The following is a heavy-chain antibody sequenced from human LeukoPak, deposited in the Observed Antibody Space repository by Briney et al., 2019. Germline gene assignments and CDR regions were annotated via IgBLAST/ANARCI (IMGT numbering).Heavy chain of an antibody. D-gene: IGHD5-18*01. J-gene: IGHJ1*01. CDR2: INHSGST. CDR1: GGSFSGYY. CDR3: ARGLGSYGYWYFQH. V-gene: IGHV4-34*01. Sequence: PSETLSLTCAVYGGSFSGYYWSWIRQPPGKGLEWIGEINHSGSTNYNPSLKSRVTISVDTSKNQFSLKLSSVTAADTAVYYCARGLGSYGYWYFQHWGQGTLVTASS.